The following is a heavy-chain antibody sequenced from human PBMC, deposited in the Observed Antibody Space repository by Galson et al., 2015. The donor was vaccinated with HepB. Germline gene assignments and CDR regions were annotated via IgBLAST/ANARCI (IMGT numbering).Heavy chain of an antibody. J-gene: IGHJ4*02. D-gene: IGHD3-10*02. CDR1: GFTFSSYG. CDR3: AKERATMFYYFDY. CDR2: ISSDGSNK. Sequence: SLRLSCAASGFTFSSYGMHWVRQAPGKGLEWVAIISSDGSNKFYVDSVKGRFTISRDNSKNTLYLQMNSLRAEDTAVYYCAKERATMFYYFDYWGQGTLVTVSS. V-gene: IGHV3-30*18.